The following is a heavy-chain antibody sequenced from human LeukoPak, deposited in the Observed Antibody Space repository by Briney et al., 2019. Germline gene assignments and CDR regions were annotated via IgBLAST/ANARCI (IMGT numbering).Heavy chain of an antibody. CDR1: GFTFSSYA. J-gene: IGHJ6*03. V-gene: IGHV3-64*01. Sequence: SGGSLRLSCAASGFTFSSYAMHWVRQAPGKGLEYVSAISSNGGSTYYANSVKGRFTISRDNSKNTLYLQMGSLRAEDMAVYYCARDPEIAVAGTYYYYYMDVWGKGTTVTVSS. CDR2: ISSNGGST. CDR3: ARDPEIAVAGTYYYYYMDV. D-gene: IGHD6-19*01.